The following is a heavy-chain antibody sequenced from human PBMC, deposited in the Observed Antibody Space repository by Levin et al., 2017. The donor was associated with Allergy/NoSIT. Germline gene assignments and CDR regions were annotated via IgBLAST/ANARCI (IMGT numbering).Heavy chain of an antibody. J-gene: IGHJ4*02. CDR1: GFTFSSYG. CDR2: ISYDGSNK. CDR3: AHVLPPGYFDY. V-gene: IGHV3-30*03. D-gene: IGHD3-10*01. Sequence: QRGESLKISCAASGFTFSSYGMHWVRQAPGKGLEWVAVISYDGSNKYYADSVKGRFTISRDNSKNTLYLQMNSLRAEDTAVYYCAHVLPPGYFDYWGQGTLVTVSS.